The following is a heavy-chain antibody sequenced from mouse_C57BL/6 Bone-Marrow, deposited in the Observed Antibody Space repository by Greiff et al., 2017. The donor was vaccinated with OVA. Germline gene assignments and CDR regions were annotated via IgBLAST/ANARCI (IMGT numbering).Heavy chain of an antibody. V-gene: IGHV14-4*01. CDR2: IDPENGDT. J-gene: IGHJ2*01. CDR3: DGYYY. CDR1: GINIKDYY. D-gene: IGHD2-3*01. Sequence: VQLKESGAELVRPGASVKLSCTASGINIKDYYMHWVKQRPEQGLEWIGWIDPENGDTEYASKFQGKATITVDTSSNTAYLQLSSLTSGDTAVYYCDGYYYWGQGNTLTVSS.